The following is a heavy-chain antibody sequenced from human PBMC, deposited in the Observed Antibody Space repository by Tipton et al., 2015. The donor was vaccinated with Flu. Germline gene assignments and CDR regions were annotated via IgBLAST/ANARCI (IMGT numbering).Heavy chain of an antibody. J-gene: IGHJ6*02. CDR3: AREAPAYGMDV. CDR2: ICSGGST. Sequence: GSLRLSCAASGFTVSSNYMSWVRQAPGKGLEWVSVICSGGSTYYADSVKGRFTISRDNSKNTLYLQMNSLRAEDTAVYYCAREAPAYGMDVWGQGTTVTVSS. CDR1: GFTVSSNY. V-gene: IGHV3-53*01.